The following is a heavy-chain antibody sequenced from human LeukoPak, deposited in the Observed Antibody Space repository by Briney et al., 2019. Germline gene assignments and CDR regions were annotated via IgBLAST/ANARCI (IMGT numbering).Heavy chain of an antibody. CDR3: ARRYVMVRGRYYYYYMDV. Sequence: GGSLRLSCAASGFTFSSYAMHWVRQAPGKGLEYVSAISSNGGSTYYANSVKGRFTISRDNSKNTLYLQMGSLRAEDMAVYYCARRYVMVRGRYYYYYMDVWGKGTTVTISS. D-gene: IGHD3-10*01. J-gene: IGHJ6*03. CDR2: ISSNGGST. CDR1: GFTFSSYA. V-gene: IGHV3-64*01.